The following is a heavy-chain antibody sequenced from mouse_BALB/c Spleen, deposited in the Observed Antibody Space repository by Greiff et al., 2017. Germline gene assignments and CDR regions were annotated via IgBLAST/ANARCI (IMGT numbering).Heavy chain of an antibody. CDR2: ISNGGGST. CDR1: GFTFSSYT. D-gene: IGHD1-2*01. V-gene: IGHV5-12-2*01. CDR3: AGHGTATTFDY. Sequence: DVQLVESGGGLVQPGGSLKLSCAASGFTFSSYTMSWVRQTPEKRLEWVAYISNGGGSTYYPDTVKGRFTISRDNAKNTLYLQMSSLKSEDTAMYYCAGHGTATTFDYWGQGTTLTVSS. J-gene: IGHJ2*01.